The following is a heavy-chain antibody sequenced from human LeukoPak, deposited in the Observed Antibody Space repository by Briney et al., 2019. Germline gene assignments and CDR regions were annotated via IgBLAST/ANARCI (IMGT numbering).Heavy chain of an antibody. CDR2: INSGDSHT. V-gene: IGHV5-51*01. CDR1: GYRFTSYW. CDR3: ATTKPCSCGECYDAFDI. D-gene: IGHD2-21*01. Sequence: HGESLKISCKGSGYRFTSYWIGWVRQMPGKGLEWMGIINSGDSHTKYSPALQGHVTISADKSISTAYLHWSTLKASDTAMYYCATTKPCSCGECYDAFDIWGQGTMVTVSS. J-gene: IGHJ3*02.